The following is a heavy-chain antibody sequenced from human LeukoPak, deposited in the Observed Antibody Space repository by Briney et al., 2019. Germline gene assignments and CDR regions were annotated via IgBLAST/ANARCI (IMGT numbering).Heavy chain of an antibody. V-gene: IGHV3-48*02. CDR2: IDSDTYGNTI. CDR3: ARDRDYAFDY. CDR1: GFTFSVYF. D-gene: IGHD4-17*01. J-gene: IGHJ4*01. Sequence: GGSLRLSCAASGFTFSVYFMDWVRQAPGKGLEWISYIDSDTYGNTIYYPHTVKGRFTISRDNAKNSLYLQIDSLRDEDTAVYYCARDRDYAFDYWGQGTLVTVSS.